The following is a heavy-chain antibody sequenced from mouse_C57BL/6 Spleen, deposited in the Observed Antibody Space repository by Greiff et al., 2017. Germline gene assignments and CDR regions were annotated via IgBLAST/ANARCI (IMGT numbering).Heavy chain of an antibody. Sequence: QVQLQQPGAELVMPGASVKLSCKASGYTFTSYWMHWVKQRPGQGLEWIGEIDPSDSYTNYNQKFKGKSTLTVDKSSSTAYMKLSSLTSEGSAVYYCARRGNTWFAYWGQGTLVTVSA. CDR2: IDPSDSYT. CDR3: ARRGNTWFAY. CDR1: GYTFTSYW. J-gene: IGHJ3*01. V-gene: IGHV1-69*01.